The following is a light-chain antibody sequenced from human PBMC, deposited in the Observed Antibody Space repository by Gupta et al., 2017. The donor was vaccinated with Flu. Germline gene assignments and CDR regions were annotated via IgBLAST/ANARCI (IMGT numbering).Light chain of an antibody. CDR1: SSDVGTYNR. CDR2: EVS. CDR3: SSYTSSRTYV. Sequence: QSALPQPPSVSGSPGQSVTIPSTGTSSDVGTYNRLSWYQQPPGTAPKLMIYEVSKRPHGVRDRFSGSKSGNTASLTXSXSQVEDXADYYCSSYTSSRTYVFGTGTKVTVL. J-gene: IGLJ1*01. V-gene: IGLV2-18*02.